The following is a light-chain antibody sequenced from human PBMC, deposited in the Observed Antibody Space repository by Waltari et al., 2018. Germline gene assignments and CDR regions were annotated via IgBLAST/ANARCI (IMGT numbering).Light chain of an antibody. CDR1: SSDVGSYSL. CDR2: EDT. Sequence: QSALTQPASVSGSPGQPITIPCTGTSSDVGSYSLVSWYRQHPGEAPSVIIFEDTKRPSGVSNRFSGSKSGNTASLTISGLQAEDEADYYCCSYTLTNTWLFGGGTKLTVL. V-gene: IGLV2-23*01. J-gene: IGLJ3*02. CDR3: CSYTLTNTWL.